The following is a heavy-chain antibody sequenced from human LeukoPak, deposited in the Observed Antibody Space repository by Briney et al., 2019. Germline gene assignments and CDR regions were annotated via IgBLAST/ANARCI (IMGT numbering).Heavy chain of an antibody. D-gene: IGHD5-18*01. CDR3: AKRTWIQLSPEYYFDY. J-gene: IGHJ4*02. V-gene: IGHV3-23*01. Sequence: GRSLRLSCAASGFTFSSYGMHWVRQAPGKGLEWVSAISGSGGSTYYADSVKGRFTISRDNSKNTLYLQMNSLRAEDTAVYYCAKRTWIQLSPEYYFDYWGQGTLVTVSS. CDR2: ISGSGGST. CDR1: GFTFSSYG.